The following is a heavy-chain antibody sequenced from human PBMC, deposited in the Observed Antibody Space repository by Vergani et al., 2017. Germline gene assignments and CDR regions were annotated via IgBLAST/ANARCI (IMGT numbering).Heavy chain of an antibody. CDR2: VDHTGRP. D-gene: IGHD4-11*01. J-gene: IGHJ6*02. Sequence: QVQLQQWGGGLLKPSETLSLTCVVNGGSFTSYHWTWIRQSPGEGLEWVGDVDHTGRPDYNPSLKSRLTMSVDKSRNQFSLTLKSVTATDTAVYFCARVNTETSGDRYDYYDMDVWGQGTAVTVS. CDR1: GGSFTSYH. CDR3: ARVNTETSGDRYDYYDMDV. V-gene: IGHV4-34*01.